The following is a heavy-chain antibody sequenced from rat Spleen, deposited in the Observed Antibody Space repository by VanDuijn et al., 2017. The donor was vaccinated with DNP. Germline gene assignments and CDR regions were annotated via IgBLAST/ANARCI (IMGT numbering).Heavy chain of an antibody. CDR2: ISTSGGST. J-gene: IGHJ2*01. D-gene: IGHD1-3*01. CDR1: GLTFSDYN. V-gene: IGHV5-7*01. CDR3: ARGGFGSYDYFDY. Sequence: EVQLVESGGGLVQPGRSLKLSCAASGLTFSDYNMAWVRQAPKKGLEWVATISTSGGSTYYRDSVKGRFTISRDNAKNTLYLQMNSLRSEDTATYYCARGGFGSYDYFDYWGQGVMVTVSS.